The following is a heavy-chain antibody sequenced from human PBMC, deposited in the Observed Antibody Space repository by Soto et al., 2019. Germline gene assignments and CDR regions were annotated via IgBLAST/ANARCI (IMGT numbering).Heavy chain of an antibody. CDR2: IYPGDATT. D-gene: IGHD2-15*01. Sequence: GESLKISCKISGYRFSSFWIAWVRQKPGKGLEWMGIIYPGDATTIYSPSFQGRLTISVDMSISTAHLQWYDLKASDSAMYYCARHNVVVVAATTYYYYGMDVWGQGTTVTVSS. CDR1: GYRFSSFW. J-gene: IGHJ6*02. CDR3: ARHNVVVVAATTYYYYGMDV. V-gene: IGHV5-51*01.